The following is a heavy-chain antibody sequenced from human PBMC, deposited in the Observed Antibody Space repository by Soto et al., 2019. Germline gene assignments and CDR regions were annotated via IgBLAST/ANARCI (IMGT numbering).Heavy chain of an antibody. CDR2: VCPGGRT. V-gene: IGHV4-34*02. CDR1: GGSFNNYC. D-gene: IGHD3-10*01. Sequence: QVRLQQWGAGLVRPSETLSLTCAVYGGSFNNYCWSWIRQPPGKGLEWIGEVCPGGRTNYSPTLKREVRIAAEGSKNQFSLRLTSVTVADTAVYYCARGDYGQYDAYNWFDPWGQGNIVIVPS. J-gene: IGHJ5*02. CDR3: ARGDYGQYDAYNWFDP.